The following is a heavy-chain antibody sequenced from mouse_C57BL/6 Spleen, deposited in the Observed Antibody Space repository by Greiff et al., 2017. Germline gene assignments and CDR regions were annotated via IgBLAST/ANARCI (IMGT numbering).Heavy chain of an antibody. Sequence: EVQLQQSGPELVKPGAPVKISCKASGYSFTGYFMNWVKQSHGKSLEWIGRINPYNGDTFYNQKFKGKATLTVDKSSSTAHMELLSLTSEDFAVYYCARGKYGSGGLYYAMDYWGQGTSVTVSS. CDR3: ARGKYGSGGLYYAMDY. CDR2: INPYNGDT. CDR1: GYSFTGYF. J-gene: IGHJ4*01. V-gene: IGHV1-37*01. D-gene: IGHD1-1*01.